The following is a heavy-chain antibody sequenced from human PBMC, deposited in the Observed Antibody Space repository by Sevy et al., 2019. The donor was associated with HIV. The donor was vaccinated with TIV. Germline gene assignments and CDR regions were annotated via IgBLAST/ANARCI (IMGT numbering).Heavy chain of an antibody. J-gene: IGHJ4*02. CDR3: ARPSWTGYSSSFFLH. CDR2: IYPGNSDT. D-gene: IGHD6-13*01. Sequence: GESLKISCKGSGYSFTSYWIGWVRQMPGKGLEWMGIIYPGNSDTRYSPSFKAQVTISADKSISTAYLQWSSLKASDTAMYYCARPSWTGYSSSFFLHWGQGTLVTVSS. CDR1: GYSFTSYW. V-gene: IGHV5-51*01.